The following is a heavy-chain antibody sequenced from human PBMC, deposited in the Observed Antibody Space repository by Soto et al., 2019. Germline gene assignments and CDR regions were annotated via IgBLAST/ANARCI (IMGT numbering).Heavy chain of an antibody. Sequence: QITVKESGLTLVKPTQTLTLTCTFSGFSLSSNGMGVGWIRQSPGKALEWLALVYWDDDKRYSPSLRSRLTIPQDASKLQVDLTLTNVAPVDTASYYCARRTRGVYDAGRLWENFDDWGQGTQVTVSS. D-gene: IGHD5-12*01. CDR2: VYWDDDK. V-gene: IGHV2-5*02. CDR1: GFSLSSNGMG. CDR3: ARRTRGVYDAGRLWENFDD. J-gene: IGHJ4*02.